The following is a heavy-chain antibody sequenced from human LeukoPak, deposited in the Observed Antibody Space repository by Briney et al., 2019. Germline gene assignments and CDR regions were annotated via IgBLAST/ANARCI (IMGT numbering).Heavy chain of an antibody. CDR2: ISPDGSTT. CDR3: ARRISEASYAFDI. CDR1: GFTFSRYW. V-gene: IGHV3-74*03. Sequence: PGGSLRLSCAASGFTFSRYWMHWVRQAPGKGLMWVSRISPDGSTTLYADSVKGRFTISRDNAKNTLYLQMNSLGAEDTALYYCARRISEASYAFDIWGQGTMVTVSS. J-gene: IGHJ3*02.